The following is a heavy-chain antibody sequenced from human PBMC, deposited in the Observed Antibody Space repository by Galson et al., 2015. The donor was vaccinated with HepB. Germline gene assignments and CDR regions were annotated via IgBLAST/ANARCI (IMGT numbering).Heavy chain of an antibody. D-gene: IGHD3-10*01. CDR3: TLWFGTGGDTFDM. Sequence: SLRLSCAASGFTFSRYAMYWVRQAPGKGLEWVAVISDDGSNKSYADSVKGRFTISRDNSKNTLYVQMNSLRAEDTALYYCTLWFGTGGDTFDMWGQGTMVTVSS. CDR1: GFTFSRYA. V-gene: IGHV3-30*04. CDR2: ISDDGSNK. J-gene: IGHJ3*02.